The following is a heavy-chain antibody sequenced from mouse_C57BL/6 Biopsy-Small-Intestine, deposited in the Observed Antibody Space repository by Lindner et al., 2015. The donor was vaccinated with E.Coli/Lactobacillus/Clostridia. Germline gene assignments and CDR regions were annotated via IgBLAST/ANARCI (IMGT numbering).Heavy chain of an antibody. CDR1: GFTFTDYN. CDR2: INPNYGTT. Sequence: VQLQESGPELVKPGASVKMSCQASGFTFTDYNMHWVKQSHGKSLEWIGIINPNYGTTSYNQMFKGKATLTVDQSSSTAYMQLHSLTSEDSAVYYCARGGLGLYSFDYWGQGTTLTVSS. CDR3: ARGGLGLYSFDY. J-gene: IGHJ2*01. D-gene: IGHD3-3*01. V-gene: IGHV1-39*01.